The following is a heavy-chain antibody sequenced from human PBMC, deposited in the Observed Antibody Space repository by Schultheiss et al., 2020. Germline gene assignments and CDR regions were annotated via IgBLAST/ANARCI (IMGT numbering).Heavy chain of an antibody. Sequence: ASVKVSCKASGYTFTSYGISWVRQAPGQGLEWMGWINPNSGGTNYAQKFQGRVTMTRDTSTSTVYMELSSLRSEDTAVYYCARGRAVAARLRWFDPWGQGTLVTVSS. D-gene: IGHD6-19*01. CDR3: ARGRAVAARLRWFDP. CDR1: GYTFTSYG. CDR2: INPNSGGT. V-gene: IGHV1-2*02. J-gene: IGHJ5*02.